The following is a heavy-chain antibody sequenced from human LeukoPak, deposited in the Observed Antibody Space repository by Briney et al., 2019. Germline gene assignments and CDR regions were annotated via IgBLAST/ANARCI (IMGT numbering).Heavy chain of an antibody. Sequence: ASETLSLTCTVSGDSISSGDYYWSWIRQPAGKGLEWIGEIYQSGSTNYNPSLKSRVTISVDKSKNEFSLKLSSVTAADTAVYYCARVFGSSSWYFDYWGQGTLVTVSS. V-gene: IGHV4-61*10. J-gene: IGHJ4*02. D-gene: IGHD6-13*01. CDR1: GDSISSGDYY. CDR3: ARVFGSSSWYFDY. CDR2: IYQSGST.